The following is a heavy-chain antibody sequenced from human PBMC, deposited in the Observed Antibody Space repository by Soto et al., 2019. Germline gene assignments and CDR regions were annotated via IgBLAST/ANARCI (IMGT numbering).Heavy chain of an antibody. CDR3: ASTAHSSGWYSGGFDY. CDR2: IYYSGST. J-gene: IGHJ4*02. Sequence: QVQLQESGPGLVKPSETLSLTCTVSGGSISSYYWSWIRQLPGKGLEWIGYIYYSGSTNYNPSLKSRVTISVDTSKNQFALKLSSVTAADTAVYYCASTAHSSGWYSGGFDYWGQGTLVTVSS. V-gene: IGHV4-59*01. D-gene: IGHD6-19*01. CDR1: GGSISSYY.